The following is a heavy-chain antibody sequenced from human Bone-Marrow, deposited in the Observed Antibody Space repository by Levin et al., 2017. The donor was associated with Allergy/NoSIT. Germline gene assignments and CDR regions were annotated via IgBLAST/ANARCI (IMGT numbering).Heavy chain of an antibody. CDR1: GGTFNSHV. V-gene: IGHV1-69*13. CDR3: ARESHDYGRYFDY. J-gene: IGHJ4*02. Sequence: EASVKVSCKVSGGTFNSHVISWVRQAPGQGLEWMGGIMPIFETANYAQKFQGRVTITADESTSTAYMEMSGLRSEDTAVYYCARESHDYGRYFDYWGQGTLVTVSS. CDR2: IMPIFETA. D-gene: IGHD4-17*01.